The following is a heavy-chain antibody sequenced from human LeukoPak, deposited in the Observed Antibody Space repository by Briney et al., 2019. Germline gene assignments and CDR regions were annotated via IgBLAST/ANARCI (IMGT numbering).Heavy chain of an antibody. Sequence: ASVKVSCKASGYTFTGYYMHWVRQAPGQGLEWMGWINPNSGGTNYAQKFQGRVTMTRDTSISTAYVELSRLRSDDTAVYYCARDLTMVRGVITPIDYWGQGTLVTVSS. CDR1: GYTFTGYY. CDR2: INPNSGGT. J-gene: IGHJ4*02. V-gene: IGHV1-2*02. CDR3: ARDLTMVRGVITPIDY. D-gene: IGHD3-10*01.